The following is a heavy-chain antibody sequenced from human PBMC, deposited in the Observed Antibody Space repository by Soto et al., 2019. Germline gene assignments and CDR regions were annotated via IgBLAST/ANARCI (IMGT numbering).Heavy chain of an antibody. CDR3: TTAGCSGGSCYSDYYYYGMDV. Sequence: PGGSLRLSCAASGFTFSNAWMNWVRQAPGKGLEWVGRIKSKTDGGTTDYAAPVKGRFTISRDDSKNTLYLQMNSLKTEDTAVYYCTTAGCSGGSCYSDYYYYGMDVWGQGTTVTVSS. CDR1: GFTFSNAW. J-gene: IGHJ6*02. V-gene: IGHV3-15*07. D-gene: IGHD2-15*01. CDR2: IKSKTDGGTT.